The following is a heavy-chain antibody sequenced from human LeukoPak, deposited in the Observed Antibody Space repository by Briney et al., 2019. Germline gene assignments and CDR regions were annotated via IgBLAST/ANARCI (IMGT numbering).Heavy chain of an antibody. J-gene: IGHJ4*02. CDR2: IRGDGSDA. D-gene: IGHD2/OR15-2a*01. V-gene: IGHV3-74*01. Sequence: GGSLRLSCAASGFSFSETWMHWVRQVPGRGLIWFSRIRGDGSDARYAESVKGRFTISRDNAENTLYLQMNSLREEDTAIYYCARDWFHAIDYWGQGTLVTVSS. CDR3: ARDWFHAIDY. CDR1: GFSFSETW.